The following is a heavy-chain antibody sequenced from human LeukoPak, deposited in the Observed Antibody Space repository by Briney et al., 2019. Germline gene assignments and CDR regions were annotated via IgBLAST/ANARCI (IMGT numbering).Heavy chain of an antibody. CDR3: AKDRRGYDYPYYFDY. D-gene: IGHD4-11*01. J-gene: IGHJ4*02. CDR2: ISGSGGST. CDR1: GFAFSGYA. Sequence: GGSLRLSCAASGFAFSGYAMSWVRQAPGKGLEWVSAISGSGGSTYYADSVKGRFTISRDNSKNTLYLQLNSLRAEDTAVYYCAKDRRGYDYPYYFDYWGQGTLVTVSS. V-gene: IGHV3-23*01.